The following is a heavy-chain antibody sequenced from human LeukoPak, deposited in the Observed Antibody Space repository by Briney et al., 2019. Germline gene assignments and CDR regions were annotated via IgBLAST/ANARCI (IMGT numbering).Heavy chain of an antibody. CDR2: INPSGGST. Sequence: ASVKVSCKASGYTFTSYYRHWVRQGPGQGLEWMVIINPSGGSTSYAQKFQGRVTMTRDTSTSTVYMELSSLGSEDTAVYYCARDPGRDVVVVPVYYYYHGMDVWGQGTTVTVSS. CDR1: GYTFTSYY. V-gene: IGHV1-46*01. CDR3: ARDPGRDVVVVPVYYYYHGMDV. J-gene: IGHJ6*02. D-gene: IGHD2-2*01.